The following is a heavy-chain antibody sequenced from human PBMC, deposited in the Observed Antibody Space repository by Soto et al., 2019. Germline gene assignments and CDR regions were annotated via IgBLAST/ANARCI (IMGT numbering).Heavy chain of an antibody. CDR1: GGSFSGYY. Sequence: QVQLQQWGAGLLKPSETLSLTCAVYGGSFSGYYWSWIRQPPGKGLEWIGEINHSGSTNYNPSLKSRVTISVDTSKNQFSLKLSSVPAADTAVYYCARTSFGPVGATAFDYWGQGTLVTVS. CDR3: ARTSFGPVGATAFDY. J-gene: IGHJ4*02. CDR2: INHSGST. D-gene: IGHD1-26*01. V-gene: IGHV4-34*01.